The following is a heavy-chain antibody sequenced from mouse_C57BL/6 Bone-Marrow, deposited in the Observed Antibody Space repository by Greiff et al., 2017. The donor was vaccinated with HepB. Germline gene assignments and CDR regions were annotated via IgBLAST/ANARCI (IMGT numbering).Heavy chain of an antibody. CDR2: INPSSGYT. CDR1: GYTFTSYT. V-gene: IGHV1-4*01. D-gene: IGHD6-1*01. J-gene: IGHJ4*01. CDR3: ASSAKQLLLAYAMDY. Sequence: VQLQQSGAELARPGASVKMSCKASGYTFTSYTMHWVKQRPGQGLEWIGYINPSSGYTKYNQKFKDKATLTADKSSSTAYMQLSSLTSEDSAVYYCASSAKQLLLAYAMDYWAQGTPVIVSS.